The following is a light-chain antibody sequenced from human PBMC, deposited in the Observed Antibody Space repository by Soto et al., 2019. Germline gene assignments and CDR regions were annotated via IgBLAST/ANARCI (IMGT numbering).Light chain of an antibody. CDR3: QQVNSFPLT. J-gene: IGKJ4*01. Sequence: DLQMTQSPSSVSASVGDRVTITCRASQDISSYLAWYQQKPGTAPKLLIYAASSLQSGVPSSFSGSGSGTDFTLTISSLQPEDFATYYCQQVNSFPLTFGGGTKVEIK. CDR1: QDISSY. V-gene: IGKV1-12*01. CDR2: AAS.